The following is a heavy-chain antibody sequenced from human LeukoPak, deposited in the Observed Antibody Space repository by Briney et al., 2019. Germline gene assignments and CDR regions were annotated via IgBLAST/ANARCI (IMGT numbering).Heavy chain of an antibody. CDR3: ARVSSTSSWDY. CDR1: GGSISSYY. Sequence: SETLSLTCTVSGGSISSYYWSWIRQPPGKGLEWIGYINYSGSTNYNPSLKSRVTISVDTSKNQFSLKLSSVTAADTAVYYCARVSSTSSWDYWGQGTLVTVSS. CDR2: INYSGST. V-gene: IGHV4-59*01. J-gene: IGHJ4*02. D-gene: IGHD2-2*01.